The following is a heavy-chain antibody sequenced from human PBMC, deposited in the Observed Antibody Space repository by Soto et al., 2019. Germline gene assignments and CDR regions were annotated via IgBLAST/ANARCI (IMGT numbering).Heavy chain of an antibody. V-gene: IGHV3-21*01. CDR1: GFTFSSYS. Sequence: EVQLVESGGGLVKPGGSLRLSCAASGFTFSSYSMNWVRQAPGKGLEWVSSISSSSSYIYYADSVKGRFTISRDNAKNSLYLQMNSLRAEDTAVYYCARRALGGSGSSDYWGQGTLVTVSS. CDR2: ISSSSSYI. CDR3: ARRALGGSGSSDY. J-gene: IGHJ4*02. D-gene: IGHD3-10*01.